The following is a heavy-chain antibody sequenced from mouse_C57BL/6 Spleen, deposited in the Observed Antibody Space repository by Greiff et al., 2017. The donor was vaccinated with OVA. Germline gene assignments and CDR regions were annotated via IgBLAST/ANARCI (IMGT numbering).Heavy chain of an antibody. Sequence: QVQLKESGPELVKPGASVKISCKASGYAFSSSWMNWVKQRPGKGLEWIGRIYPGDGDTNYNGKFKGKATLTADKSSSTAYMQLSSLTSEDSAVYFCARPKLGHEVYYFDYWGQGTTLTVSS. D-gene: IGHD4-1*01. CDR3: ARPKLGHEVYYFDY. V-gene: IGHV1-82*01. J-gene: IGHJ2*01. CDR1: GYAFSSSW. CDR2: IYPGDGDT.